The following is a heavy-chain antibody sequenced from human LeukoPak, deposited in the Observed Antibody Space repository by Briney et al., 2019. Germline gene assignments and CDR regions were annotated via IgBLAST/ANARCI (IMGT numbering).Heavy chain of an antibody. Sequence: GGSLRLSCAASGFTFSNYGMHWVRQAPGKGLEWVAFIQFDGSETYYADSVKGRFAISRDNSKNTLYLQMNTLTVEDTAVYHCAKDRCSRTSCRNLFDPWGQGILVTVSS. J-gene: IGHJ5*02. V-gene: IGHV3-30*02. D-gene: IGHD2-2*01. CDR1: GFTFSNYG. CDR2: IQFDGSET. CDR3: AKDRCSRTSCRNLFDP.